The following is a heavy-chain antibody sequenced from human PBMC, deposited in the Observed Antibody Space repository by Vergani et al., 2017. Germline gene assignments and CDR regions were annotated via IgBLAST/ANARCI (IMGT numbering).Heavy chain of an antibody. CDR3: ALTESFILRYFRWAL. D-gene: IGHD3-9*01. V-gene: IGHV4-39*01. Sequence: QLHLQESGPGLVKPSETLSLTCTVSGGSITSSSYYWGWIRQPPGKGLEWIGNIYHSGGAYYNPSLKGRVTISVDTSKNQFSLEVTSVTAADTAIYFCALTESFILRYFRWALWGQGALVTVSS. CDR1: GGSITSSSYY. CDR2: IYHSGGA. J-gene: IGHJ4*02.